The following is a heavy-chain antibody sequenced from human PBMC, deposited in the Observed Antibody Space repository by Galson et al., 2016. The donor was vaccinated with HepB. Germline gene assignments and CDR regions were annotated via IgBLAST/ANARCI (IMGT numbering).Heavy chain of an antibody. CDR2: IYHNGNT. J-gene: IGHJ5*02. Sequence: ETLSLTCAVSGGSISSSNWWSWVRQPPGKGLEWIGEIYHNGNTNYNPSLKCRLTISVDKSKNQFPLKLSSVTAADTAVYYCASRFGSGWSSNWFDPWGQGTLVTVSS. CDR1: GGSISSSNW. CDR3: ASRFGSGWSSNWFDP. D-gene: IGHD6-19*01. V-gene: IGHV4-4*02.